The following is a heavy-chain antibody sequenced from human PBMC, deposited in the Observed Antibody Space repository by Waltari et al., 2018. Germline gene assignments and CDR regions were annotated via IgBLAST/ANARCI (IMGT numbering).Heavy chain of an antibody. CDR2: IYYSGST. J-gene: IGHJ4*02. D-gene: IGHD3-22*01. CDR3: AREGYYDSSGYYYYFDY. V-gene: IGHV4-59*01. CDR1: GGSISSYY. Sequence: QVQLQESGPGLVKPSETLSLTCTVSGGSISSYYWSWIRQPPGKGLEWIGYIYYSGSTNYNPSLKSRVTISVDTSKNQFSLKLSSVTAADTAVYYCAREGYYDSSGYYYYFDYWGQGTLVTVSS.